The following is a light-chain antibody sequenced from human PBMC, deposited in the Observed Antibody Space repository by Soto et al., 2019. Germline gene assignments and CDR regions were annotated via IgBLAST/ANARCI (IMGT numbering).Light chain of an antibody. Sequence: SVLTQPPSASGTPGQGVTISCSGSTSNIGSNYVYWYQQLPGTAPKLHIYRNNQRPSGVPDRFSGSKSGTSASLAISGLRSEDEAVYYCASWDDRLGAVIFGGGTKVTVL. V-gene: IGLV1-47*01. J-gene: IGLJ2*01. CDR2: RNN. CDR3: ASWDDRLGAVI. CDR1: TSNIGSNY.